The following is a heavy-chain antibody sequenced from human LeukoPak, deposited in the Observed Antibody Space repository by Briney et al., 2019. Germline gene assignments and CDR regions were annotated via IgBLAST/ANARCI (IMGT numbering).Heavy chain of an antibody. J-gene: IGHJ4*02. V-gene: IGHV3-23*01. CDR1: GFTFSAYA. Sequence: GGSLRLSCAVSGFTFSAYAMAWVRQAPGKGLEWVSSIGGSGDTTYYADSVKGRFTISRDTSKNTLYLQMNSLTAEDAAVYYCAKRSSGSYYSSGDYWGQGTLVTVSS. CDR2: IGGSGDTT. CDR3: AKRSSGSYYSSGDY. D-gene: IGHD2-15*01.